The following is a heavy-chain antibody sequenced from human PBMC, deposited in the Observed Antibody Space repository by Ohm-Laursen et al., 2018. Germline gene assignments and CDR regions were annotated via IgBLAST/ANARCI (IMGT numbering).Heavy chain of an antibody. CDR3: AAGFGELLYYFDY. J-gene: IGHJ4*02. CDR1: GGSISGYY. D-gene: IGHD3-10*01. V-gene: IGHV4-4*07. CDR2: IHRSGST. Sequence: TLSLTCTVSGGSISGYYWSWIRQTAGKGLEWIGRIHRSGSTNYNPSLQSRVTISVDTSKNQFSLKLSSVTAADTAVYYCAAGFGELLYYFDYWGQGTLVTVSS.